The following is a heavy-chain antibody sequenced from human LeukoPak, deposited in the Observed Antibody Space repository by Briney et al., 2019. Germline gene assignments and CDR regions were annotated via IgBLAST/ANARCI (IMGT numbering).Heavy chain of an antibody. CDR1: GGSISSSSYY. CDR3: AGIDSVIAFDI. CDR2: IYYSGST. D-gene: IGHD3-16*02. Sequence: SVTLSLTCTVSGGSISSSSYYWGWIRQPPGKGLEWIGSIYYSGSTYHNPSLKSRVTISVDTSKNQFSLKLSSVTAADTAVYYCAGIDSVIAFDIWGQGTMVTVSS. J-gene: IGHJ3*02. V-gene: IGHV4-39*01.